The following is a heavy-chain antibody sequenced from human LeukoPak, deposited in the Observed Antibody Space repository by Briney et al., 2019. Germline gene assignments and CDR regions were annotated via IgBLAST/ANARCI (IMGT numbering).Heavy chain of an antibody. J-gene: IGHJ3*02. CDR1: GYTFTSYD. CDR2: MNPNSGDI. D-gene: IGHD3-3*01. Sequence: ASVKVSCKASGYTFTSYDINWVRQATGQGLEWMGWMNPNSGDIGYVRKLEGRVTFTRNTSISTAYMELTSLRSEDTAVYYCARGRLDVWSGYYVNAFDIWGQGTMVTVSS. V-gene: IGHV1-8*03. CDR3: ARGRLDVWSGYYVNAFDI.